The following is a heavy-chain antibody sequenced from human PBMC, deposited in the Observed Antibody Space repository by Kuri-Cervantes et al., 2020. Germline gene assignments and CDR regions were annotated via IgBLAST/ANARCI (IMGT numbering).Heavy chain of an antibody. Sequence: ASVKVSCKASGYTFSNYGISWVRQAPGQGLEWMGWISAYNGNTDYAQKFQGRVTMTTDTSTSTAYMELRSLRSDDTAVYYCARVGNAGGIAAAGGGVDVWGQGTTVTVSS. D-gene: IGHD6-13*01. V-gene: IGHV1-18*01. CDR1: GYTFSNYG. CDR2: ISAYNGNT. J-gene: IGHJ6*02. CDR3: ARVGNAGGIAAAGGGVDV.